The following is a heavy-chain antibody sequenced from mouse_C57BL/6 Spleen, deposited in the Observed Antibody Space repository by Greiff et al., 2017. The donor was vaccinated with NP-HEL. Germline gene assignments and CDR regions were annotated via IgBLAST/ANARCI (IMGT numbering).Heavy chain of an antibody. V-gene: IGHV1-20*01. CDR2: INPYNGDT. J-gene: IGHJ3*01. CDR3: AREGLYGNWFAY. CDR1: GYSFTGYF. Sequence: VQLQQSGPELVKPGDSVKISCKASGYSFTGYFMNWVMQSHGKSLEWIGRINPYNGDTFYNQKFKGKATLTVDKSSSTAHMELRSLTSEDSAVYYCAREGLYGNWFAYWGQGTLVTVSA. D-gene: IGHD2-1*01.